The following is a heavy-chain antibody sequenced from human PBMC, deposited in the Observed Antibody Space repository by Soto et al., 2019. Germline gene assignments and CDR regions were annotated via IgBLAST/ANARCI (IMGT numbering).Heavy chain of an antibody. Sequence: QVQLVQSGAEVKKPGSSVMVSCKASGGTFSSYAISWVRQAPGQGLEWMGGIIPIFGTANYAQKFQGRVTITADESTSTAYMELSSLRSEDTAVYYCPSRGGATARDYYYYGMDVWGQGTTVTVSS. CDR3: PSRGGATARDYYYYGMDV. CDR2: IIPIFGTA. V-gene: IGHV1-69*01. J-gene: IGHJ6*02. CDR1: GGTFSSYA. D-gene: IGHD1-26*01.